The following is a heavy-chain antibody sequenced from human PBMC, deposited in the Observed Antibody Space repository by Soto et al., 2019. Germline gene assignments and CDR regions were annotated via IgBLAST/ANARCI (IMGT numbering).Heavy chain of an antibody. V-gene: IGHV3-64*01. D-gene: IGHD4-17*01. J-gene: IGHJ5*02. Sequence: EVQLVESGGGLVQPGGSLRLSCAASGFTFSSYAMHWVRQAPGKGLEYVSAISSNGGSTYYANSVKGRFTISRDNSKNTLYLQMGSLRAEDMAVYYCARDQYGDYAGWFDPWGQGTLVTVSS. CDR2: ISSNGGST. CDR1: GFTFSSYA. CDR3: ARDQYGDYAGWFDP.